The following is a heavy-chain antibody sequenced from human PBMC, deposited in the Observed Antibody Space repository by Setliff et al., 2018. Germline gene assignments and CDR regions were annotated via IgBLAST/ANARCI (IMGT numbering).Heavy chain of an antibody. D-gene: IGHD3-10*01. CDR2: IYYSGST. CDR1: GGSISSGDYY. Sequence: SETLSLTCTVSGGSISSGDYYWSWIRQPPGKGLEWIGYIYYSGSTYYNPSPKSRVTISIDKPNKQFSLELRSLTAADTALYYCARGGGYGSGGSFHNAPFGYWGQGMLVTVSS. CDR3: ARGGGYGSGGSFHNAPFGY. V-gene: IGHV4-30-4*08. J-gene: IGHJ4*02.